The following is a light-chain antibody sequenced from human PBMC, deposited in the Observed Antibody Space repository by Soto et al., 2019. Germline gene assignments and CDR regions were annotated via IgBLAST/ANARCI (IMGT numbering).Light chain of an antibody. CDR1: QNIGSY. Sequence: DIPMTQSPSSLSASVRDTVTITCRASQNIGSYLNWYQQKPWKAPTLLIYAASTLQSGVPSRFSGSGSGTDFNLNISSLNPEAFATYVCQQGYRIVQTFGQGTKLEVK. J-gene: IGKJ1*01. CDR2: AAS. V-gene: IGKV1-39*01. CDR3: QQGYRIVQT.